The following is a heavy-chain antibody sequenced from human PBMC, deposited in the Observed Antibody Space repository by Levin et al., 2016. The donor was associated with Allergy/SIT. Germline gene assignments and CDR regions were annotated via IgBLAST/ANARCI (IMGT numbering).Heavy chain of an antibody. V-gene: IGHV3-30*03. Sequence: GESLKISCAASGFTFSSYGMHWVRQAPGKGLEWVAVISYDGSNKYYADSVKGRFTISRDNSKNTLYLQMNSLRAEDTAVYYCATRPSRVVVTAILYWGQGTLVTVSS. J-gene: IGHJ4*02. CDR1: GFTFSSYG. CDR2: ISYDGSNK. D-gene: IGHD2-21*02. CDR3: ATRPSRVVVTAILY.